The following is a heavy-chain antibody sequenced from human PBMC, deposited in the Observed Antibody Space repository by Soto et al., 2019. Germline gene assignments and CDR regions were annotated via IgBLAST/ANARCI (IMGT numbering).Heavy chain of an antibody. D-gene: IGHD6-19*01. J-gene: IGHJ4*02. Sequence: PGESLKISCKGSGYTFSRYWIAWVRQMPGKGLECMGIIYAADSDTRYSPSFQGQVTISVDKSISTAYLQWSSLKASDSAIYYCARLQITVAGALDYWGQGTLVTVSS. CDR1: GYTFSRYW. V-gene: IGHV5-51*01. CDR2: IYAADSDT. CDR3: ARLQITVAGALDY.